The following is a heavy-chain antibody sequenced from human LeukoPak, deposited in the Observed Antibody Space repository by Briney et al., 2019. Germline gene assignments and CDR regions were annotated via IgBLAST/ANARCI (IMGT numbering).Heavy chain of an antibody. CDR1: GFTFSSYW. V-gene: IGHV3-21*01. CDR3: ARDVLIAADGVIRLDAFDI. D-gene: IGHD6-13*01. Sequence: PGGSLRLSCAASGFTFSSYWMHWVRQAPGKGLEWVSSISSSSSFIYYADSVKGRFTISRDNAKNSLYLQMNSLRAEDTAVYYCARDVLIAADGVIRLDAFDIWGQGTVVTVSS. CDR2: ISSSSSFI. J-gene: IGHJ3*02.